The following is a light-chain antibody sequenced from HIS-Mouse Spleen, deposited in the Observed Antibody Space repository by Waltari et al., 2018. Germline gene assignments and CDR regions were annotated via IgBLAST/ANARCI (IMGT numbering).Light chain of an antibody. V-gene: IGLV2-14*01. CDR2: EVS. CDR3: SSYTSSSTPYV. Sequence: QSALTQPASVSGSPGQSITISCTGTSSDVGGYHYVSWYQQHPGKAPKLMIYEVSNRPSGVSNLFSGSKSGNTASLTISGLQAEDEADYYCSSYTSSSTPYVFGTGTKVTGL. CDR1: SSDVGGYHY. J-gene: IGLJ1*01.